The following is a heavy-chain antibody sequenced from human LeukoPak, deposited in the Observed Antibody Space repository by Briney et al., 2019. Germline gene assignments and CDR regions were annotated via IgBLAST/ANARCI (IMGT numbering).Heavy chain of an antibody. Sequence: PGGSLRLSCSASGFTFSNYAMHWVRQAPVKGLEYVSAITSNGGSTYYADSVKGRFTISRDNSKNTLYLQMSSLRVEDTAVYYCVKSPSSSSWYAAFDFWGQGTMVTVSS. J-gene: IGHJ3*01. CDR3: VKSPSSSSWYAAFDF. CDR2: ITSNGGST. V-gene: IGHV3-64D*06. CDR1: GFTFSNYA. D-gene: IGHD6-13*01.